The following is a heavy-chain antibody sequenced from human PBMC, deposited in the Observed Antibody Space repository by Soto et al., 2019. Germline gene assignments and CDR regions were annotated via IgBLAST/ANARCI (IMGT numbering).Heavy chain of an antibody. CDR1: GGSFSGYY. D-gene: IGHD6-6*01. CDR2: INHSGST. CDR3: ARGPKSSSSRTNDY. Sequence: QVQLQQWGAGLLKPSETLSLTCAVYGGSFSGYYWSWIRQPPGKGLEWIGEINHSGSTNYNPSLKSRVTVSVDTSKKQFSLKLSSVTAADTAVYYCARGPKSSSSRTNDYWGQGTLVTVSS. V-gene: IGHV4-34*01. J-gene: IGHJ4*02.